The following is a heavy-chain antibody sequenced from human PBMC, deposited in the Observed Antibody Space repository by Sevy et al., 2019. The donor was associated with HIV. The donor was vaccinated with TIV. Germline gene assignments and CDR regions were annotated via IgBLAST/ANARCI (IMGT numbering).Heavy chain of an antibody. V-gene: IGHV3-23*01. CDR2: ISGSGGST. CDR3: AKVRVLRYFEEFDY. J-gene: IGHJ4*02. D-gene: IGHD3-9*01. Sequence: GGSLRLSCAASGFTFSSYAMSWVRQATGKGLEWVSAISGSGGSTYYADSVKGRFTISRDNSKNTLYLQMNSLRAEDTAVYYCAKVRVLRYFEEFDYWGQGTLVTVSS. CDR1: GFTFSSYA.